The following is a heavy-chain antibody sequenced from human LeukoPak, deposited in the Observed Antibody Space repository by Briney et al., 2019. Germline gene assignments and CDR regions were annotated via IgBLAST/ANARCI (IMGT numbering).Heavy chain of an antibody. CDR1: GFTFSSYS. CDR3: ARDPLMGSCSRDL. J-gene: IGHJ2*01. Sequence: PGGSLRLFCAASGFTFSSYSVNWVRQAPGKGLEWVSSISSTSSYIYYADSVKGRFTISRDNAKNSLFLQMNSLIAEDTAGYYCARDPLMGSCSRDLWGRGTLVTVSS. V-gene: IGHV3-21*01. D-gene: IGHD2-8*01. CDR2: ISSTSSYI.